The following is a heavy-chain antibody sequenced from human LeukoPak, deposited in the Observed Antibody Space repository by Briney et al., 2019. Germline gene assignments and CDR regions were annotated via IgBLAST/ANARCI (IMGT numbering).Heavy chain of an antibody. CDR1: GYTFTDYY. CDR3: ARARPGGITYYDFWSGFAFDI. V-gene: IGHV1-69*05. Sequence: SVKVSCKASGYTFTDYYMNWVRQAPGQGLEWMGGIIPIFGTANYAQKFQGRVTITTDESTSTAYMELSSLRSEDTAVYYCARARPGGITYYDFWSGFAFDIWGQGTMVTVSS. D-gene: IGHD3-3*01. CDR2: IIPIFGTA. J-gene: IGHJ3*02.